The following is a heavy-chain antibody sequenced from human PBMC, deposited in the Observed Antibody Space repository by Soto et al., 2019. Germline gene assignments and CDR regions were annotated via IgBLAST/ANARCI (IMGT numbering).Heavy chain of an antibody. CDR3: ASTAVWKNAFEI. J-gene: IGHJ3*02. CDR1: GVTVNTNY. D-gene: IGHD3-16*01. CDR2: FESGGSI. Sequence: EVHLVESGGGLIQPGGSLTLTCAASGVTVNTNYMSWVRQSPGKGLEWVSLFESGGSIYYADSVKGRFTISRDNFKNTLSLQMNSLRFEDTAVYFCASTAVWKNAFEIWGQGTLVSVSS. V-gene: IGHV3-53*01.